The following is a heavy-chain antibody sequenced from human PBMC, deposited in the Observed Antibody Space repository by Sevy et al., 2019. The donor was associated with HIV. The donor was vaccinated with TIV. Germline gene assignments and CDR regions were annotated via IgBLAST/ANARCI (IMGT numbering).Heavy chain of an antibody. Sequence: GGSLRLSCEVSGFTFSDFWMTWVRQSPGKGLEWVAYMNQHGTHINLLDSVRGRFTISRDNAKNSLYLQMDSLRAEDTAIYYYARDPDWGALDRWGQGTLVTVSS. D-gene: IGHD7-27*01. CDR3: ARDPDWGALDR. J-gene: IGHJ5*02. CDR2: MNQHGTHI. V-gene: IGHV3-7*01. CDR1: GFTFSDFW.